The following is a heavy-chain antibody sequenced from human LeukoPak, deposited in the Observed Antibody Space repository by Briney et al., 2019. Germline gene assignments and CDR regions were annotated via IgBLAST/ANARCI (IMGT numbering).Heavy chain of an antibody. CDR3: AKDIAAAAFFDS. Sequence: PGGSLRLSCAGSGFTFDDYAMDWVRQPPGKGLEWVSLISGDGDTTYYADSVKGRFTTSRDNSKNSLYLQMNSLRTDDTALYYCAKDIAAAAFFDSWGHGTLVTVSS. CDR2: ISGDGDTT. V-gene: IGHV3-43*02. CDR1: GFTFDDYA. J-gene: IGHJ4*01. D-gene: IGHD6-13*01.